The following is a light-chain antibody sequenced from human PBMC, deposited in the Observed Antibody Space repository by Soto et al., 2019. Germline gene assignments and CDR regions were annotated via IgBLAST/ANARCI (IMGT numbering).Light chain of an antibody. Sequence: DIQMTQSPSSLSASVGDRVTITCRASQGIRKDLGWFQQKPGQAPKRLIDGASNLESGVPSRFSGSGSGTAFTLTISGLQPEDFATYYCLQHNSYPKTFGEGTKLEIK. CDR1: QGIRKD. CDR2: GAS. V-gene: IGKV1-17*01. J-gene: IGKJ2*01. CDR3: LQHNSYPKT.